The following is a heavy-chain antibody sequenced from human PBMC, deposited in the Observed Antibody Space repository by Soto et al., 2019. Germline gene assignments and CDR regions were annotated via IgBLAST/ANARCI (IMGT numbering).Heavy chain of an antibody. D-gene: IGHD3-3*01. CDR1: GYTFTSYD. Sequence: ASVKVSCKASGYTFTSYDINWVRQATGQGLEWMGWMNPNSGNTGYAQKFQGRVTMTRNTSISTAYVELSSLRSEDTAVYYCARGVTIFGVVTHGYWGQGTLVTSPQ. J-gene: IGHJ4*02. V-gene: IGHV1-8*01. CDR3: ARGVTIFGVVTHGY. CDR2: MNPNSGNT.